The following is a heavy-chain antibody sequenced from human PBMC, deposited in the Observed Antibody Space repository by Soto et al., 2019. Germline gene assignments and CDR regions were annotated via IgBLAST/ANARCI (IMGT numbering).Heavy chain of an antibody. CDR2: INAGNGNT. CDR1: GYTFTSYA. V-gene: IGHV1-3*01. D-gene: IGHD1-26*01. Sequence: ASVKVSCKASGYTFTSYAMHWVRQAPGQRLEWMGWINAGNGNTKYSQKFQGRVTITRDTSASTAYMELSSLRSEDTAVYYCARAWKNSGSYPGGNDWGQGTLVTVSS. J-gene: IGHJ4*02. CDR3: ARAWKNSGSYPGGND.